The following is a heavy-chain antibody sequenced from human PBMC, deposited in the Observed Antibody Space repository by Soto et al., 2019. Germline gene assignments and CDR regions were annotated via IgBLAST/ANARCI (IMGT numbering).Heavy chain of an antibody. Sequence: QVQLVQSGAEEKKPGASVKVSCKASGYTFTSYAMHWVRQAPGQRLEWMGWINAGNGNTKYSQKFQGRVTITRDTSASTAYMELSSSRSEDTAVYYCARGSGYYYWDDYWGQGTLVTVSS. CDR1: GYTFTSYA. CDR3: ARGSGYYYWDDY. J-gene: IGHJ4*02. CDR2: INAGNGNT. D-gene: IGHD3-22*01. V-gene: IGHV1-3*05.